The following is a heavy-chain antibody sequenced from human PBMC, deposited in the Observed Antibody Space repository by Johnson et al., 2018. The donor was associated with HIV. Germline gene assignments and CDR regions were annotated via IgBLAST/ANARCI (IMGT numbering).Heavy chain of an antibody. Sequence: MLLVDSGGGLIQPGGSLILSCASSGFTVSSNYMSWVRQAPGKGLEWVSVIYSGGSPYYADSVKGRFTISRDNSKNTLYLQMNSLRADDTAVYYCARDEEVMYAMGAFDIWGQGTMVTVSS. CDR2: IYSGGSP. V-gene: IGHV3-66*03. D-gene: IGHD2-8*02. CDR1: GFTVSSNY. J-gene: IGHJ3*02. CDR3: ARDEEVMYAMGAFDI.